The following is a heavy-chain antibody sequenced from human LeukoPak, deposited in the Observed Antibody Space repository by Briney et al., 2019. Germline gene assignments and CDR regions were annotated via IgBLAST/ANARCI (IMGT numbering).Heavy chain of an antibody. D-gene: IGHD2-15*01. Sequence: QPGGSLRLSCAVSGFTFSSYGMHWVRQAPGKGLEWVAFIRYDGSNKYYADSVKGRFTISRDNSKNTLYLQMNSLRAEDTAVYYCAKPLRNYCSGGSCQPGFDPWGQGTLVTVSS. CDR1: GFTFSSYG. J-gene: IGHJ5*02. V-gene: IGHV3-30*02. CDR2: IRYDGSNK. CDR3: AKPLRNYCSGGSCQPGFDP.